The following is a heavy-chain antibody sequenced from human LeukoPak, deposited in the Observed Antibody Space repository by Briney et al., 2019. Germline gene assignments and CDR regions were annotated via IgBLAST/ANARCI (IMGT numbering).Heavy chain of an antibody. D-gene: IGHD3-22*01. J-gene: IGHJ4*02. CDR1: GGSISSGGYS. CDR2: IYYSGST. V-gene: IGHV4-31*03. CDR3: ARTKYHYDSSGYEYYFDY. Sequence: SETLSLTCTVSGGSISSGGYSWSWIRQHPGKGLEWIGYIYYSGSTYYNPSLKSRVTISVDTSKNQFSLKLSSVTAADTAVYYCARTKYHYDSSGYEYYFDYWGQGTLVTVSS.